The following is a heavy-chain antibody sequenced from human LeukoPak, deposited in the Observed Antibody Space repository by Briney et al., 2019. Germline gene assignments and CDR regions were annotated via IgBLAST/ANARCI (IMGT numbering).Heavy chain of an antibody. Sequence: SVKVSCKASGGTFSSYTISWVRQAPGQGLEWMGRIIPILGIANYAQKFQGRVTITADKSTSTAYMELSSLRSEDTAVYYCARARRYCSSTSCSYNWFDPWGQGTLVTVSS. CDR3: ARARRYCSSTSCSYNWFDP. J-gene: IGHJ5*02. D-gene: IGHD2-2*01. V-gene: IGHV1-69*02. CDR1: GGTFSSYT. CDR2: IIPILGIA.